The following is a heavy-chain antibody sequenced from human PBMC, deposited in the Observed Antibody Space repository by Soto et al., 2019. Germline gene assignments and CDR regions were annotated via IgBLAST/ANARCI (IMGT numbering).Heavy chain of an antibody. J-gene: IGHJ4*02. CDR2: ISGSGGST. CDR1: GFTFSTYA. D-gene: IGHD4-17*01. Sequence: PGGSLRLSCAASGFTFSTYAMSWVRQAPGKGLEWVSAISGSGGSTYYADSVKGRFTISRDNAKNSLYLQMNSLRDEDTAVYYCAREAAFGNGDYAFDYWGQGTLVTVSS. CDR3: AREAAFGNGDYAFDY. V-gene: IGHV3-23*01.